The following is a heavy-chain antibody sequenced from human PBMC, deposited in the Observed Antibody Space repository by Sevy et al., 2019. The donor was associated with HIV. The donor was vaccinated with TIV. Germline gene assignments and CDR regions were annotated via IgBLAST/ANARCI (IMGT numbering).Heavy chain of an antibody. Sequence: SETLSLTCAVSGGSIRSYYWSWIRQPAGKGLEWIGRIYSGGNTNYNPSLKSRVTMSVDTSKNQFSLELRSVTAADTAVYYCARDKGASTWFLLDPWGQGRLVTVSS. D-gene: IGHD3-9*01. CDR3: ARDKGASTWFLLDP. V-gene: IGHV4-4*07. CDR1: GGSIRSYY. CDR2: IYSGGNT. J-gene: IGHJ5*02.